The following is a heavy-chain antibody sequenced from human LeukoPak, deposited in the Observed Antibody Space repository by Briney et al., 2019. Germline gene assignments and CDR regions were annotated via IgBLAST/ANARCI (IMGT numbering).Heavy chain of an antibody. J-gene: IGHJ4*02. CDR2: IYDDNT. Sequence: GGSLRLSCAASGFTVSAYAMAWVRQAPGKGLEWVSTIYDDNTYYAYSVKVRFAISTDNSNNTLYLQLNSLRVEDTGVYFCAARKVRGVWFYLDYWGQGTLVTVSS. D-gene: IGHD3-10*01. V-gene: IGHV3-23*01. CDR1: GFTVSAYA. CDR3: AARKVRGVWFYLDY.